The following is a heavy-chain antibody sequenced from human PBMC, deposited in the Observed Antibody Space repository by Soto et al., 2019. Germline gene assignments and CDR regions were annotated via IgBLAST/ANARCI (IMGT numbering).Heavy chain of an antibody. D-gene: IGHD2-21*01. CDR2: IYYSGRT. CDR3: ARKGEAGWFDP. J-gene: IGHJ5*02. Sequence: PSETLSLTGAVSGYPISSSTSWGWIRQPPGKGLEWIGHIYYSGRTYYNPSLKSRVNMSVDKSKNQFSLKLSSVTAVDTAVYYCARKGEAGWFDPFGQGTLVTFSS. V-gene: IGHV4-28*01. CDR1: GYPISSSTS.